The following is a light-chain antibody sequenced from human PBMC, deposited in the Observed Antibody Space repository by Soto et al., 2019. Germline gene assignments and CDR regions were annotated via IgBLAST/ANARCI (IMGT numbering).Light chain of an antibody. CDR1: QGISDD. CDR3: LQHCSVPPWT. J-gene: IGKJ1*01. CDR2: AAS. V-gene: IGKV1-17*02. Sequence: MTQSPSSLSASVGDRVTITCRASQGISDDLNWYQQKPGKAPKRLIYAASSLQSGVSSRFSGSGSETEFTLTISDLQPEDSATYYCLQHCSVPPWTFGQGTKVEVK.